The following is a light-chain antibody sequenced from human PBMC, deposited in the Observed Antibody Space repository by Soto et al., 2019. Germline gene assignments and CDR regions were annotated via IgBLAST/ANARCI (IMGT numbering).Light chain of an antibody. Sequence: QSALTQPRSVSGSPGQSVTISCTGVSSDVGGYNYVSWYQQHPGKAPKLMVYDVSKRPSGVPDRFSGSKSGNTASLTISGLQAEDVADYYCCSYAGSYSWVFGGGTKLTVL. CDR3: CSYAGSYSWV. CDR2: DVS. J-gene: IGLJ3*02. CDR1: SSDVGGYNY. V-gene: IGLV2-11*01.